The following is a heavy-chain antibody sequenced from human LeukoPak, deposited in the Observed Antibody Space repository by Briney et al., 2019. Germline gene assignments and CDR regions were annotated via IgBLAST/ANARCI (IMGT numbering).Heavy chain of an antibody. CDR3: ARLPYPYDSSGSPPLDY. CDR2: LYYSGST. J-gene: IGHJ4*02. V-gene: IGHV4-39*01. CDR1: GGSISSSNYY. Sequence: PSETLSLTCTVSGGSISSSNYYWGWIRQPPGKGLEWIGSLYYSGSTYYNPSLKSRVTISVDTSKNQFSLKLSSVTAADTAVYYCARLPYPYDSSGSPPLDYWGQGTLVTVSS. D-gene: IGHD3-22*01.